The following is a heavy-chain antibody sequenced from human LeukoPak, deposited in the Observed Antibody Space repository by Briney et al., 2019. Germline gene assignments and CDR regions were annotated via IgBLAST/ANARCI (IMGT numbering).Heavy chain of an antibody. CDR1: GGSMTNYY. D-gene: IGHD4-17*01. V-gene: IGHV4-59*08. J-gene: IGHJ4*02. Sequence: SETLSLTCTVSGGSMTNYYCTWVRQYPGKGLEWVGYVYYTGSVNYNPSLKSRVTILVDSSKTHFSLNLSSVTAADTAVYYCARLAPVAHSGDYLGYFDYWGQGVLVTVSS. CDR2: VYYTGSV. CDR3: ARLAPVAHSGDYLGYFDY.